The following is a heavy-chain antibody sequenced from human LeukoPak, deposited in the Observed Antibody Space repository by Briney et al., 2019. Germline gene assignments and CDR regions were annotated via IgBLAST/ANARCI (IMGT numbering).Heavy chain of an antibody. Sequence: SQTLSLTCTGSGGSISSGGNYWSWIRQLPGKSLEWVGYIYYSRNTYYNPSIKSRVTISVDTSKNKYSPKLRSVTAADTSVSYCASWQYWVTGGYCLLGGEGTRVTVSS. V-gene: IGHV4-31*03. J-gene: IGHJ4*02. CDR2: IYYSRNT. CDR3: ASWQYWVTGGYCLL. CDR1: GGSISSGGNY. D-gene: IGHD1-26*01.